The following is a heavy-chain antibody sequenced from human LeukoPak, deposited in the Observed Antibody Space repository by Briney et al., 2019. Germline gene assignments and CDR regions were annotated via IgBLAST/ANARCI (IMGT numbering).Heavy chain of an antibody. CDR3: ARTLGWASSRYPFDG. Sequence: SETLSLTCTVSGGSISSSNYYWGWIRQPPGKGLEWLGSMYYSGNTDYNPSLKSRVTISVDTSKNQFSLKVNSVTAADTAVYYCARTLGWASSRYPFDGWGPGTLVTVSS. CDR2: MYYSGNT. D-gene: IGHD3-16*02. V-gene: IGHV4-39*01. J-gene: IGHJ4*02. CDR1: GGSISSSNYY.